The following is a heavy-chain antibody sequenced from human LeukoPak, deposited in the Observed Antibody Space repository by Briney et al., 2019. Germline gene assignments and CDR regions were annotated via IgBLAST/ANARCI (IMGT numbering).Heavy chain of an antibody. CDR3: AKDWYYYDSSGSPLGYFDY. V-gene: IGHV3-23*01. CDR2: ISGSGGST. CDR1: GSTFSSYA. D-gene: IGHD3-22*01. Sequence: PGGSLRLSCAASGSTFSSYAVSWVRQAPGKGLEWVSAISGSGGSTYYADSVKGRFTISRDNSKNTLYLQMNSLRAEDTAVYYCAKDWYYYDSSGSPLGYFDYWGQGTLVTVSS. J-gene: IGHJ4*02.